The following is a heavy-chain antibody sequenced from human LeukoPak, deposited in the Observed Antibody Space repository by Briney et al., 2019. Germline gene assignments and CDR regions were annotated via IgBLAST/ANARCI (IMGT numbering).Heavy chain of an antibody. D-gene: IGHD1-1*01. Sequence: PSETLSLTCTVSGGSVRSDSNYWSWIRQPPGKGLEWIGYISYSGSTDYNPSLKSRVSMSLGTSKNELSLKLDSVTAEDTAVYYCAGGGSTGTNLNWVDPWGQGTLVTVSS. CDR1: GGSVRSDSNY. J-gene: IGHJ5*02. V-gene: IGHV4-61*01. CDR2: ISYSGST. CDR3: AGGGSTGTNLNWVDP.